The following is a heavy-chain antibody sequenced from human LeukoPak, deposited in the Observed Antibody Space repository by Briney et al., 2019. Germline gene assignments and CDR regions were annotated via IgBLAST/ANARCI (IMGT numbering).Heavy chain of an antibody. CDR1: GGSISSYY. J-gene: IGHJ4*02. D-gene: IGHD2/OR15-2a*01. Sequence: PSETLSLTCTVSGGSISSYYWSWIRQPPGKGLKWIGYIYYSGSTNYNPSLKSRVTISVDTSKNQFSLKLSSVTAADTAVYYCARGFRTGQENYDYWGQGTLVTVSS. V-gene: IGHV4-59*01. CDR3: ARGFRTGQENYDY. CDR2: IYYSGST.